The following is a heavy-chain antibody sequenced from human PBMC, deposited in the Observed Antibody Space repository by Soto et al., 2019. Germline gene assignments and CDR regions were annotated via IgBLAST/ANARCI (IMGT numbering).Heavy chain of an antibody. J-gene: IGHJ4*02. CDR3: ARVSGYCSSTSCYLRGYFDY. V-gene: IGHV1-18*01. CDR2: ISAYNGNT. D-gene: IGHD2-2*01. CDR1: GYTFTSYG. Sequence: ASVKVSCKASGYTFTSYGISWVRQAPGQGLEWMGWISAYNGNTNYAQKLQGRVTMTTDTSTSTAYMELRSLGSDDTAVYYCARVSGYCSSTSCYLRGYFDYWGQGTLVTVSS.